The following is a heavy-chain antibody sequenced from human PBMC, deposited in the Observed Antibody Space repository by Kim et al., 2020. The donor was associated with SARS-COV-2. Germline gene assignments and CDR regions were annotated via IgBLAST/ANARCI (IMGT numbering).Heavy chain of an antibody. J-gene: IGHJ2*01. CDR1: TFTFPTYW. CDR2: IKEDGSET. Sequence: GGSLRLSCAASTFTFPTYWMTWVRQAPGKGLEWVANIKEDGSETYYVDSVKGRFTISRDNAKNSLYLQLNSLRAEDTALYYCAREVIVTGYFDLWGRGTLVTVSS. V-gene: IGHV3-7*01. D-gene: IGHD3-22*01. CDR3: AREVIVTGYFDL.